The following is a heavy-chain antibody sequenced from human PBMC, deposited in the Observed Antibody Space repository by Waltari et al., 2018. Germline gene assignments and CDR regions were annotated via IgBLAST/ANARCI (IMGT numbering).Heavy chain of an antibody. CDR2: INPNNGAT. CDR1: GYPFPVYY. D-gene: IGHD7-27*01. V-gene: IGHV1-2*02. Sequence: QVQLVPSGVEVTKPGASVRVSCKASGYPFPVYYLHWIRQAPGQGPEWMGWINPNNGATHYAQKFQGRVTMTRDTSINTAYLEVTSDDTAVYFSARDRWGESHGYGYWGRGTLVTVSS. J-gene: IGHJ4*02. CDR3: ARDRWGESHGYGY.